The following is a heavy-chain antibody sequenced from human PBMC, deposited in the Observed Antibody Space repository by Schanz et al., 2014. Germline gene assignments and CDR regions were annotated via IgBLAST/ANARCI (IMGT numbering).Heavy chain of an antibody. V-gene: IGHV3-30*04. D-gene: IGHD6-6*01. J-gene: IGHJ4*02. CDR1: GFTFNSYA. CDR3: ARDLSSSSNYFDY. Sequence: GQVVESGGGVVQPGGSLRLSCAASGFTFNSYAFHWLRQAPGEGLEWVALISHDGTREFYTDSVKGRFTISRDSSKNTVYLQMNSLRADDTAVYHCARDLSSSSNYFDYWGQGTLVTVSS. CDR2: ISHDGTRE.